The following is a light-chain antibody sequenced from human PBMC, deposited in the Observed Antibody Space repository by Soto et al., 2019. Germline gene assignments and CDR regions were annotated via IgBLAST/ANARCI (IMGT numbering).Light chain of an antibody. Sequence: QSALTQPASLSGSPGQSITISCSGTSGDIGSYNFVSWYQQHPGKAPKLMFYDVSNRPSGVSNRFSGSKSGNTASLTISGLQAEDEADYYCTSFTTSNTQGIGPVTKLTVL. J-gene: IGLJ1*01. CDR1: SGDIGSYNF. V-gene: IGLV2-14*03. CDR3: TSFTTSNTQG. CDR2: DVS.